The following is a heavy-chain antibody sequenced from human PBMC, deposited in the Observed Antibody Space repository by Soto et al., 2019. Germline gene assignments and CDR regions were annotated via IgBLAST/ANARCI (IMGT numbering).Heavy chain of an antibody. Sequence: EVQLLESGGGLVQPGGSLRLSCAASGFTLSSHAMTWVRQAPGKGLEWVSVISYSGETTFYADSVRGRFTIFRDNSKNTLDLQMNSLRAEDTAVYYCVRAKQQVLIQVSVIDVWGQGTAVTVSS. CDR2: ISYSGETT. CDR3: VRAKQQVLIQVSVIDV. CDR1: GFTLSSHA. J-gene: IGHJ6*02. V-gene: IGHV3-23*01. D-gene: IGHD5-18*01.